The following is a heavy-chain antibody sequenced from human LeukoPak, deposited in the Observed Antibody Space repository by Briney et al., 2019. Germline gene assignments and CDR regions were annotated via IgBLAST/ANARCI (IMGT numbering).Heavy chain of an antibody. Sequence: SETLSLTCTVSGGSIRSYYWSWIRQPPGKGLEWIGYIYYSGSTNYNPSLKSRVTISVDTSKNQFSLKLSFVTAADTAVYYCAREIFSGTYGDGKYFDLWGRGNLVTVSS. CDR3: AREIFSGTYGDGKYFDL. CDR2: IYYSGST. D-gene: IGHD1-26*01. V-gene: IGHV4-59*12. CDR1: GGSIRSYY. J-gene: IGHJ2*01.